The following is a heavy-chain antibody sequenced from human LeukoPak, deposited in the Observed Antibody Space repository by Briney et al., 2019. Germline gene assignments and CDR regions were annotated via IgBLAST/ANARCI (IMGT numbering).Heavy chain of an antibody. CDR1: GFTFNTYG. CDR3: ASDGRRWLQYDAFDI. CDR2: ISGSGGAT. V-gene: IGHV3-23*01. D-gene: IGHD5-24*01. J-gene: IGHJ3*02. Sequence: PGGSLRLSCAASGFTFNTYGMSWVRQAPGKGLEWVSGISGSGGATYYADSVKGRFTISRDNSKNTLYLQMNSLRVEDTAVYYCASDGRRWLQYDAFDIWGQGTMVTVSS.